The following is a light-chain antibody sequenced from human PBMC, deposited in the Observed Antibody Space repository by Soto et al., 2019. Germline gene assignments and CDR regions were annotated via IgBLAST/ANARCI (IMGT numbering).Light chain of an antibody. CDR3: QTWGTGIRV. V-gene: IGLV4-69*01. CDR2: VNGDGSH. Sequence: QPVLTQSPSASASLGASVKLTCTLSSGHSNYAIAWHQQQPEKGPRYLMRVNGDGSHIKGDGIPDRFSGSTSGAERYLTISTLQSEDEADYYCQTWGTGIRVFGGGTKLTVL. CDR1: SGHSNYA. J-gene: IGLJ2*01.